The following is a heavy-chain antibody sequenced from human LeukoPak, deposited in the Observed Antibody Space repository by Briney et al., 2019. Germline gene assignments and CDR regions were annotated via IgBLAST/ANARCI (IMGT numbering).Heavy chain of an antibody. D-gene: IGHD5-18*01. V-gene: IGHV3-11*04. CDR1: GFTFSDYY. CDR3: ASGYSYGYGHLRLDY. J-gene: IGHJ4*02. Sequence: PGGSLRLSCAASGFTFSDYYMSWIRQAPGKGLEWVSYISSSGSTIYYADSVKGRFTISRDNAKNSLYLQMNSLRAEDTAVYYCASGYSYGYGHLRLDYWGQGTLVTVSS. CDR2: ISSSGSTI.